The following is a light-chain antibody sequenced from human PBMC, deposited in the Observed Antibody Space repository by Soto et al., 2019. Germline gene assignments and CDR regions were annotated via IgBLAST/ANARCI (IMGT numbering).Light chain of an antibody. J-gene: IGKJ5*01. V-gene: IGKV3-20*01. CDR1: QSVSSSY. CDR2: GAS. Sequence: IVLTQSPGTLSLSPGARATLAGRASQSVSSSYLAWYQQKPGQAPRLLIYGASSRATGIPARFSGSGSGTEFTLTISSLQSEDFAVYYCQQYFNWPPITFGQGTRLEIK. CDR3: QQYFNWPPIT.